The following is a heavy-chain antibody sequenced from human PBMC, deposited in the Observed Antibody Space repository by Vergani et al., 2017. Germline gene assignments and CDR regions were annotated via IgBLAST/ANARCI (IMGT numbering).Heavy chain of an antibody. CDR3: ARDLFYYDSSGYYSGFFDY. J-gene: IGHJ4*02. Sequence: EVQLVESGGGLVKPGGSLRLSCAASGFTFSSYSMNWVCQAPGKGLEWVSSISSSSSYIYYADSVKGRFTISRDNAKNSLYLQMNSLRAEDTAVYYCARDLFYYDSSGYYSGFFDYWGQGTLVTVSS. V-gene: IGHV3-21*01. D-gene: IGHD3-22*01. CDR1: GFTFSSYS. CDR2: ISSSSSYI.